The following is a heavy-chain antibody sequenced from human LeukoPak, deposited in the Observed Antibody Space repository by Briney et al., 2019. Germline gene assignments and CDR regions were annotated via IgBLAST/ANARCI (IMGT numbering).Heavy chain of an antibody. V-gene: IGHV4-34*01. Sequence: DPSETLSLTCAVYGGSFSGYYWSWIRQPPGKGLEWIGEINDSGSTNYNPSLKSRATISVDTSKNQFSLKLSSVTAADTAVYYCARGGGDIVVVVAAVRAYYFDYWGQGTLVTVSS. CDR2: INDSGST. J-gene: IGHJ4*02. CDR3: ARGGGDIVVVVAAVRAYYFDY. D-gene: IGHD2-15*01. CDR1: GGSFSGYY.